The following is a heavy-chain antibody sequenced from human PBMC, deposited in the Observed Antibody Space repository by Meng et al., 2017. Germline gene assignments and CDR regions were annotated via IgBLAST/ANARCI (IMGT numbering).Heavy chain of an antibody. D-gene: IGHD3-10*01. V-gene: IGHV3-7*01. CDR1: GFNFGRFW. J-gene: IGHJ4*02. CDR2: IKQDGSET. CDR3: ARDPDSGTPYTYFDY. Sequence: GGSLRLSCVASGFNFGRFWMSWVRQAPGKGLEWVANIKQDGSETFYVDSVKGRFAVSRDNAKNSLYLQMNSLGVADTAVYFCARDPDSGTPYTYFDYWGQGILVTVSS.